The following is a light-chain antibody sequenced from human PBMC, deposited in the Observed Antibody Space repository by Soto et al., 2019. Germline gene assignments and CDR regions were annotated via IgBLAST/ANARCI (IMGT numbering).Light chain of an antibody. J-gene: IGKJ4*01. Sequence: DIQMTQSPSSLSASVGDRVTITCRASQSINRYLNWYQQKPGTAPKLLISGASSLQSGVPSRFSGSGSGTDFTLTISSLQPEDFATYYCQQGSSTLTFGGATKVDIK. CDR1: QSINRY. V-gene: IGKV1-39*01. CDR3: QQGSSTLT. CDR2: GAS.